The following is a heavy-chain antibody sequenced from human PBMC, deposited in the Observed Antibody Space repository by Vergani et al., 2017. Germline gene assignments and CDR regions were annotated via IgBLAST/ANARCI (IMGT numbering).Heavy chain of an antibody. Sequence: EVQLVESGGGLVQPGGSLRLSCAASGFTVSSNYMSWVRQAPGKGLEWVSVIYSGGSTYYADSVKGRFTISRDNSKNTLYLQMNSLRAEDTAVYYCARDSTREPPQFDYWGQGTLVTVSS. J-gene: IGHJ4*02. CDR3: ARDSTREPPQFDY. D-gene: IGHD1-26*01. CDR1: GFTVSSNY. V-gene: IGHV3-66*01. CDR2: IYSGGST.